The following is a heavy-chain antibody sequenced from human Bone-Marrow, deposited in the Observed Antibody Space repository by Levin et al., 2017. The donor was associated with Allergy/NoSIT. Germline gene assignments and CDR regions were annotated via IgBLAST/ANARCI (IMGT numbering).Heavy chain of an antibody. V-gene: IGHV1-8*01. CDR3: ARGPAGATYSYYYGMDV. CDR1: GYTFTNYD. CDR2: MNPNSGNA. J-gene: IGHJ6*02. D-gene: IGHD1-26*01. Sequence: GASVKVSCKASGYTFTNYDINWVRQATGQGLEWVGWMNPNSGNAGYAQKFQGRVTMTRNTSISTAYMELSSLRSEDTAVYYCARGPAGATYSYYYGMDVWGQGTTVTVSS.